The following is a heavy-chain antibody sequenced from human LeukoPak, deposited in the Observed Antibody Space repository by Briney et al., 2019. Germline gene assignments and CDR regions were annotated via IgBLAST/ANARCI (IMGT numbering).Heavy chain of an antibody. D-gene: IGHD6-6*01. CDR2: IRRSGGST. J-gene: IGHJ4*02. CDR1: GFTFSSYA. Sequence: GGFLRLSGAASGFTFSSYAMSGGRRAPGKGWEGGSAIRRSGGSTYSADSVKGRFTIYRDNSKNTLYLQMNSLRAEDTAVYYCAKGPAARRPPDYWGQGTLVTVSS. V-gene: IGHV3-23*01. CDR3: AKGPAARRPPDY.